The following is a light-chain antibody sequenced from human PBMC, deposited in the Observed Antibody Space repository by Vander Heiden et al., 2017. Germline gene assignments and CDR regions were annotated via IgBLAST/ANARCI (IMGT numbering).Light chain of an antibody. CDR1: QSISSY. CDR3: QQYDTYPS. CDR2: NAS. Sequence: DIHMSQSPSTLSASVGDRVTITCRAGQSISSYLAWYQHKPGKAPKILIYNASSLESGVPSRFSGSGSGTEFTLTISGLQPDDIATYYCQQYDTYPSFGHGTKLQIK. V-gene: IGKV1-5*03. J-gene: IGKJ2*01.